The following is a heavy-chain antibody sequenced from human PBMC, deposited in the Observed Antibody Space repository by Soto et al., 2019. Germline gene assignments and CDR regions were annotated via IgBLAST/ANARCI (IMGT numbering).Heavy chain of an antibody. CDR1: GFTFSNAW. D-gene: IGHD3-9*01. J-gene: IGHJ3*02. Sequence: GGSLRLSCAASGFTFSNAWINWVRQAPGKGLEWVGRIKSKTDGGTTDYAAPVKGRFTISRDDSKNTLYLQMNSLKTEDTAVYYCTTDRVGYFDWLTDAFDIWGQGTMVTV. V-gene: IGHV3-15*07. CDR3: TTDRVGYFDWLTDAFDI. CDR2: IKSKTDGGTT.